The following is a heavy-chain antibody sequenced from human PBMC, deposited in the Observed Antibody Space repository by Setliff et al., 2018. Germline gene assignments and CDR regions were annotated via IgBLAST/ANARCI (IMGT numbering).Heavy chain of an antibody. D-gene: IGHD3-3*01. CDR1: GDSISSRRNY. J-gene: IGHJ6*03. Sequence: SETLSLTCTVSGDSISSRRNYWGWFRQPAGKELEWIGQIYTSWSTNYNPSLKSRVTIPLDTSKNQFSLSLTSVTAEDTAVYYCARMSGFQHIDVWDKGTTVTVSS. V-gene: IGHV4-61*09. CDR3: ARMSGFQHIDV. CDR2: IYTSWST.